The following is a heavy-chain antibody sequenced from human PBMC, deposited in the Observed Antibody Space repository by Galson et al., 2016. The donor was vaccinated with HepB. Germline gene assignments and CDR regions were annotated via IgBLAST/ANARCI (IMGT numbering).Heavy chain of an antibody. J-gene: IGHJ6*02. Sequence: SLRLSCAASGFIFSSYGIHWVRQAPGKGLEWVAVISSDGSNKYYPDSVKGRFTISRDNSKNTLYLLMNSLRAEDTAIYYCAKDLGSWRPRDYYYGIDVWGQGTTVTVSS. D-gene: IGHD6-6*01. CDR3: AKDLGSWRPRDYYYGIDV. V-gene: IGHV3-30*18. CDR1: GFIFSSYG. CDR2: ISSDGSNK.